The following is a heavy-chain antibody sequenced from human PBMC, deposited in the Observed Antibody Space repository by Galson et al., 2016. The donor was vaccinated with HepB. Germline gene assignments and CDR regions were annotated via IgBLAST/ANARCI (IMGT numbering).Heavy chain of an antibody. V-gene: IGHV5-51*01. CDR2: IYPGDSRT. CDR1: GYNFITPW. CDR3: ARPFSGDDAFDI. Sequence: QSGAEVKKPGESLKISCKGSGYNFITPWIGWVRQTPGKGLEWMGVIYPGDSRTRYSPSFQGQVTISADTSVSSAYLQWRSLKASDSAMYYCARPFSGDDAFDIWGQGTMVTISS. J-gene: IGHJ3*02.